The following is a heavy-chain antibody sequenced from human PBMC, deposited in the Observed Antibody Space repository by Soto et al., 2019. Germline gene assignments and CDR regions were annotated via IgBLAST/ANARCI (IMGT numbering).Heavy chain of an antibody. CDR3: ARGRRGGPYYYDSSGGGNWFDP. J-gene: IGHJ5*02. V-gene: IGHV4-34*01. D-gene: IGHD3-22*01. Sequence: SETLSLPCAVYGGSFSGYYWSWIRQPPGKGLEWIGEINHSGSTNYNPSLKSRVTISVDTSKNQFSLKLSSVTAADTAVYYCARGRRGGPYYYDSSGGGNWFDPWGQGTLVTVSS. CDR1: GGSFSGYY. CDR2: INHSGST.